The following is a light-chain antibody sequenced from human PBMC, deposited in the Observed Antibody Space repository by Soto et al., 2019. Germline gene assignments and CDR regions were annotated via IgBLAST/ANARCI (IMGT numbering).Light chain of an antibody. CDR2: EGS. CDR3: CAYVSSNNLL. Sequence: QSALTQPASVSGSPGQSITISCTGTSSDVGGYDLVSWYQQHPGKAPKLIIYEGSKRPSGISNRFSGSKSGNTASLIISGLQGDDEGDYYCCAYVSSNNLLSGGGTKVTV. CDR1: SSDVGGYDL. V-gene: IGLV2-23*01. J-gene: IGLJ3*02.